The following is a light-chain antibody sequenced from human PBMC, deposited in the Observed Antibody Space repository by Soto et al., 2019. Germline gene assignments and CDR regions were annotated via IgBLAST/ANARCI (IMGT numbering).Light chain of an antibody. CDR1: QSVNSY. Sequence: KVMTQSPATLSVSPGERATLSCRASQSVNSYLAWYQQKPAQAPRLLLYGASTRAIGIPARFSGSASGTEFTPTISSLQSEDSAVYYCQQYNDWPLTFGGGTKVEI. CDR2: GAS. J-gene: IGKJ4*01. V-gene: IGKV3-15*01. CDR3: QQYNDWPLT.